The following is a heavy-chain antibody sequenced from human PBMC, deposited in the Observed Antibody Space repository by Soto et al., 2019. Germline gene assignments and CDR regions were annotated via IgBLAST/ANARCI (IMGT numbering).Heavy chain of an antibody. V-gene: IGHV3-33*03. CDR3: AKDEVSRKYYGHSLDV. CDR1: GFTFSNYG. Sequence: QVQLVESGGGLVQPGRSLRLSCVVSGFTFSNYGMHWVRQAPGKGLEWVADIWYDGSGQRYAGSVQGRFTISRDNSKNTLYLQINRLRVEDTAVYYCAKDEVSRKYYGHSLDVGGQGPTVTVSS. CDR2: IWYDGSGQ. J-gene: IGHJ6*02. D-gene: IGHD4-17*01.